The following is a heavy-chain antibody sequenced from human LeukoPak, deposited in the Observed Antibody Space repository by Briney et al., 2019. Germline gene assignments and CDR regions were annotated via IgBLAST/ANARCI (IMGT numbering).Heavy chain of an antibody. Sequence: PGGSLTLTCAASGFTFSTYAMSWVRQAPGKGREWVSAISGSGGSTYYADSVKGRFTISRDNSKNTLYLQMNSLRAEDTAVYYCAKDPETAMVGFDYWGQGTLVTVSS. V-gene: IGHV3-23*01. J-gene: IGHJ4*02. CDR3: AKDPETAMVGFDY. D-gene: IGHD5-18*01. CDR2: ISGSGGST. CDR1: GFTFSTYA.